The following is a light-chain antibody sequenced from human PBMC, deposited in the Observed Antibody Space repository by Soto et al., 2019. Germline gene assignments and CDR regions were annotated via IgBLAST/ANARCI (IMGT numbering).Light chain of an antibody. CDR3: SSYTSSSTFYV. Sequence: QSALTQPASVSGSLGQSITISCTGTSSDVGDYNYVSWYQQHPGKAPKLMIFDVSNRPSGVSNRFSGSKSGNTASLTISGLQAEDEADYYCSSYTSSSTFYVFVTGTKLTVL. V-gene: IGLV2-14*01. J-gene: IGLJ1*01. CDR1: SSDVGDYNY. CDR2: DVS.